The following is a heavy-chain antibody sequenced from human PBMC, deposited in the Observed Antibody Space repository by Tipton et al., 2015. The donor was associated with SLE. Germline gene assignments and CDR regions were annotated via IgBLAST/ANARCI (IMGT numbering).Heavy chain of an antibody. Sequence: TLSLTCTVSGVSIGSGGYYWSWIRQHPGQGLEYIGYIYYSGTSYCIPSLKSRVTISADTSKNQFSLKVSSVTAADSAVYYCANDYGGSRGYDNCFDPWGQGILVTVSS. V-gene: IGHV4-31*03. D-gene: IGHD5-12*01. CDR1: GVSIGSGGYY. CDR3: ANDYGGSRGYDNCFDP. J-gene: IGHJ5*02. CDR2: IYYSGTS.